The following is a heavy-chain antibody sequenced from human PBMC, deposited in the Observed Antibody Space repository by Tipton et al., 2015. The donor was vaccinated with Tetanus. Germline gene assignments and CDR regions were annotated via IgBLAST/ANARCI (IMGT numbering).Heavy chain of an antibody. CDR3: ARDREAFDF. D-gene: IGHD1-26*01. CDR2: ICPSDGST. J-gene: IGHJ3*01. Sequence: QLVQSGAEVKKPGASVKVSCKTSGYTFTHYYLHWVRQAPGQGLEWMGMICPSDGSTSYAQKLQGRVTMTRDTPTSTVYMELSSLRSEDTAVYYCARDREAFDFWGQGTMVTVSS. CDR1: GYTFTHYY. V-gene: IGHV1-46*04.